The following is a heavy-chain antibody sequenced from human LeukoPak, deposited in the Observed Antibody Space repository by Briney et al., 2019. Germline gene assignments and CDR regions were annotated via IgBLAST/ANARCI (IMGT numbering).Heavy chain of an antibody. CDR2: ISASGNYI. V-gene: IGHV3-21*01. CDR1: GFSFSSYS. J-gene: IGHJ4*02. D-gene: IGHD6-6*01. CDR3: ARDRHRSSSLDY. Sequence: GGSLRLSCAAPGFSFSSYSMNWVRQAPGRGLEWVSSISASGNYIYYADSVKGRFTISRDSAENSLYLQMNSLRAEDTAVYYCARDRHRSSSLDYWGQGTLVTVSS.